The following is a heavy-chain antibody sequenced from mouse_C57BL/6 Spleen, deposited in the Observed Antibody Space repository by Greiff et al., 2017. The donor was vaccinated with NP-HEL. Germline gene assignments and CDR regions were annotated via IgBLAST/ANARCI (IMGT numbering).Heavy chain of an antibody. D-gene: IGHD1-1*01. V-gene: IGHV3-1*01. Sequence: EVKLVESGPGMVKPSQSLSLTCTVTGYSITSGYDWHWIRHFPGNKLEWMGYISYSGSTNYNPSLKSRISITHDTSKNHFFLKLNSVTTEDTATYYCARGTTVVAFDYWGQGTTLTVSS. CDR2: ISYSGST. CDR1: GYSITSGYD. CDR3: ARGTTVVAFDY. J-gene: IGHJ2*01.